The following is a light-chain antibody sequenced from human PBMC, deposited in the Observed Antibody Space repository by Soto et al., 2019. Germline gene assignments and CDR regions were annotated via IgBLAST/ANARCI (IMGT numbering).Light chain of an antibody. J-gene: IGKJ4*01. CDR1: QSVSSSY. CDR3: QQYGSAPLT. CDR2: GTT. V-gene: IGKV3-20*01. Sequence: EIVLTQSPGTLSLSPGESATLSCRTSQSVSSSYLAWYQHKPGQAPRLLIYGTTTTATGIPDRFSGSGSGTDFTLTISRLEPEDFAVYYCQQYGSAPLTFGGGTTVEIK.